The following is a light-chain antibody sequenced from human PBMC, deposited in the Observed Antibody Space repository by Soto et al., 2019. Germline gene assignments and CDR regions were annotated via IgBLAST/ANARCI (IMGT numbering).Light chain of an antibody. J-gene: IGKJ4*01. CDR2: HTS. CDR3: QRYDNWPLT. Sequence: EIVMTQSPATLSVYKGESATLSCRASQSISGNLAWYQHKPGLSPRLLIYHTSTRATGVPARFSGSGSGTEFSLTISSLQSEDFAVYYCQRYDNWPLTFGGGTKVDI. V-gene: IGKV3-15*01. CDR1: QSISGN.